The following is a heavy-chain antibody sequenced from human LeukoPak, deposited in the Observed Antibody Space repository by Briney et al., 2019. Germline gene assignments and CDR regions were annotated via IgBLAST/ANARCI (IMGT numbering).Heavy chain of an antibody. CDR3: ARYSSSSFDP. J-gene: IGHJ5*02. D-gene: IGHD6-13*01. CDR1: GGSISSYY. Sequence: PETLSLTCTVSGGSISSYYWSWIRQPPGKGLEWIGYIYYSGSTNYNPSLKSRVTISVDTSKNQFSLKLSSVTAADTAVYYCARYSSSSFDPWGQGTLVTVSS. CDR2: IYYSGST. V-gene: IGHV4-59*01.